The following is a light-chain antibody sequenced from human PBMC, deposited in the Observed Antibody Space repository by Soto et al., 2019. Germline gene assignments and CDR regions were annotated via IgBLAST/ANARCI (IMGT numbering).Light chain of an antibody. CDR1: QSISSY. J-gene: IGKJ2*01. CDR2: AAS. Sequence: DIQMTQSPSSLSASVGDRVTITCRASQSISSYLNWYQQKPGKAPKLLIYAASSLQSGVPSRFXGSGSGTDFTLTISSLQPEDFATYYCQQSYSTPPYIFGQGTKLEIK. V-gene: IGKV1-39*01. CDR3: QQSYSTPPYI.